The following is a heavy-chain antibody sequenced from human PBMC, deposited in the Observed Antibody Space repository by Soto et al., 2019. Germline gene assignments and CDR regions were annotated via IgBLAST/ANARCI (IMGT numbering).Heavy chain of an antibody. D-gene: IGHD3-16*01. CDR2: VNGDGSST. J-gene: IGHJ5*02. CDR1: GFSLSKYW. V-gene: IGHV3-74*01. Sequence: EVQLVESGGASVQPGWSLRLSCAASGFSLSKYWMHWVRQAPGKGLEWVSRVNGDGSSTTYADSVSGRFIISRDNAKNTVFLQMSSLRADETARYYCARGGSTDFYGLLDLWGQGTQVIVSS. CDR3: ARGGSTDFYGLLDL.